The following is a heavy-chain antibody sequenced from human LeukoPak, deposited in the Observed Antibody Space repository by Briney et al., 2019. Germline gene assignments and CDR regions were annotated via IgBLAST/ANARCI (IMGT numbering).Heavy chain of an antibody. J-gene: IGHJ6*02. CDR3: ARVPPPGVRVHYYYGMDV. CDR1: GFTVSSNY. CDR2: IYNGGST. Sequence: PGGSLRLSCAASGFTVSSNYMSWVRQAPGKGLEWVSVIYNGGSTPYADSVKGRFTISRDNSKNTLYLQMNSLRAEDTAVYYCARVPPPGVRVHYYYGMDVWGQGTTVTVSS. V-gene: IGHV3-53*01. D-gene: IGHD3-10*01.